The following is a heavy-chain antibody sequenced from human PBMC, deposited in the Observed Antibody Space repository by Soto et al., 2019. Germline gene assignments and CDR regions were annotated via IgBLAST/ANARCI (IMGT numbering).Heavy chain of an antibody. V-gene: IGHV3-72*01. CDR1: GFTFSDYY. J-gene: IGHJ6*02. CDR3: VRVPGEDRPGGVYNHYAMDV. Sequence: EVQLVESGGGLVQPGGSLRLSCAASGFTFSDYYVDWVRQAPGKGLEWVGRIRNKANRYSTEYAASVRGRFTISGDDSQNSLFLQMNSQKPEDTAVYYCVRVPGEDRPGGVYNHYAMDVWGQGTTVTVSS. D-gene: IGHD3-16*01. CDR2: IRNKANRYST.